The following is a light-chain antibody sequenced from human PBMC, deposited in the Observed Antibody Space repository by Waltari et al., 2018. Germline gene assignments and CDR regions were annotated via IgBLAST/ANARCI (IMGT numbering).Light chain of an antibody. V-gene: IGLV1-51*02. J-gene: IGLJ2*01. CDR1: WSNIGHNY. Sequence: QSVLTQPPSVSAAPGQKVTISCSGSWSNIGHNYVSWYQQFPAAAPKLLMFENNKRPPGIPDRFSGSKAGTSAALGSTGSQPGDEAAYYCGTWDKRLNAVVFGGGTKLTVL. CDR3: GTWDKRLNAVV. CDR2: ENN.